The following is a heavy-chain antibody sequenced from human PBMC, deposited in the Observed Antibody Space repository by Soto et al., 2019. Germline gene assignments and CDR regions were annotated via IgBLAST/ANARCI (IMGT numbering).Heavy chain of an antibody. D-gene: IGHD3-10*01. CDR2: IYYSGGT. Sequence: QVQLQESGPGLVKPSETLSLTCTVSGGSVSSDNYYWTWIRQPPGKGLEWIGHIYYSGGTNYNPSLKSRVTISKDTSNNPFSLKLSSVTAADTAVYYCAGDYYYGSGTYYNAWFDPWGQGTLVTVSS. CDR1: GGSVSSDNYY. CDR3: AGDYYYGSGTYYNAWFDP. V-gene: IGHV4-61*01. J-gene: IGHJ5*02.